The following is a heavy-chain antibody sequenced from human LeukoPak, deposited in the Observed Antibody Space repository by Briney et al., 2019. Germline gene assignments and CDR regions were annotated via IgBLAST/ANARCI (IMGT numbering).Heavy chain of an antibody. V-gene: IGHV3-30*03. D-gene: IGHD4-17*01. Sequence: GGSLRLSCAASGFTFSSYGMHWVRQAPGKGLEWVAVISYDGSNKYYADSVKGRFTISRDNSKNTLYLQMNSLRAEDTAVYYCAREHAPDYGDYYFDYWGQGTLVTVSS. J-gene: IGHJ4*02. CDR1: GFTFSSYG. CDR3: AREHAPDYGDYYFDY. CDR2: ISYDGSNK.